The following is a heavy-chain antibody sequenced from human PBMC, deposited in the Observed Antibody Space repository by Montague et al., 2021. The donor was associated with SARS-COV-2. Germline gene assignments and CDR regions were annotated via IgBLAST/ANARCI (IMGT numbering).Heavy chain of an antibody. CDR3: ARTTALAASADGLDV. Sequence: CAISGDSVSSNRASWSWIRQSPSRGLEWLGRTYYRSKWFNDYSVSVSSRITIDPDTSKNVFSLHLRSVTPEDTAVYFCARTTALAASADGLDVWGPGTLISVSS. CDR1: GDSVSSNRAS. D-gene: IGHD1-1*01. V-gene: IGHV6-1*01. J-gene: IGHJ3*01. CDR2: TYYRSKWFN.